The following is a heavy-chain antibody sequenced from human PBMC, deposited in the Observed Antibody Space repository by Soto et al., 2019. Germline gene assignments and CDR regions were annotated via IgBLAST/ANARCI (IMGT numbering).Heavy chain of an antibody. CDR1: GFPFNNYW. D-gene: IGHD3-10*01. CDR2: IKEDGSEK. CDR3: ARDRGGLGY. V-gene: IGHV3-7*01. Sequence: EVQLVESGGSLVLPGGSLRLSCLASGFPFNNYWMSWVRQAPGKGLEWVANIKEDGSEKYYVDSVKGRFTISRDNAKNSLYLQMNSRRAEDTAVYYCARDRGGLGYWGQGTLVTVSS. J-gene: IGHJ4*02.